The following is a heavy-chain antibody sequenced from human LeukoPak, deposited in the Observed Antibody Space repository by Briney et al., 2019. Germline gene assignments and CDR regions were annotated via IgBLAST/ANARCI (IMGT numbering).Heavy chain of an antibody. V-gene: IGHV3-23*01. J-gene: IGHJ4*02. CDR1: GFTFTSYG. CDR3: AKHRATVATPFDF. Sequence: GGSLRLSCAASGFTFTSYGMSWVRQAPGKGLEWVSGLSTGGGSTYYTDSVKGRFTISRDNSKNTLYLQLNSPRAEDTAVYYCAKHRATVATPFDFWGQGTLVTVSS. D-gene: IGHD4-23*01. CDR2: LSTGGGST.